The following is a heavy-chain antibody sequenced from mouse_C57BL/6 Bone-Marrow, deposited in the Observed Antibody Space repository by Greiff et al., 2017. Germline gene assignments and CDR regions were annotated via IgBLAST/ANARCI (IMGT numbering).Heavy chain of an antibody. CDR3: ARETTVAPYYAMDY. D-gene: IGHD1-1*01. V-gene: IGHV1-69*01. J-gene: IGHJ4*01. CDR1: GYTFPSYW. Sequence: QVQLQQPGAELVMPGASVKLSCKASGYTFPSYWMHWVKQRPGQGLAWIGEIDPSDSYTNYNQKFKGKSTLTVDKSSSTAYMQLSSLTSEDSAVYYCARETTVAPYYAMDYWGQGTSVTDSS. CDR2: IDPSDSYT.